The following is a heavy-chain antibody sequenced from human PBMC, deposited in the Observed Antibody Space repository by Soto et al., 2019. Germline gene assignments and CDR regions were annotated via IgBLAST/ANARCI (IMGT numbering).Heavy chain of an antibody. CDR2: INSDGSTT. CDR1: GFTFSTYW. D-gene: IGHD4-17*01. V-gene: IGHV3-74*01. J-gene: IGHJ4*02. CDR3: TTVTTSSVFDY. Sequence: GGSLRLSCAVSGFTFSTYWMHWVRQAPGKGLVWVSRINSDGSTTNYADSVKGRFTISRDNAKNTLNLQMNSLRAEDTAVYYCTTVTTSSVFDYWGQGALVTVSS.